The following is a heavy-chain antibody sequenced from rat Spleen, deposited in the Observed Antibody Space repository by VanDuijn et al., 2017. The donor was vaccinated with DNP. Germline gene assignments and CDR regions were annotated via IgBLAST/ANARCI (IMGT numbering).Heavy chain of an antibody. V-gene: IGHV5-25*01. CDR3: TRGGTYYFDY. CDR1: GFTFSDYH. J-gene: IGHJ2*01. CDR2: MSPTTRNS. Sequence: EVQLVESGGGLVQPGGSLKLSCVASGFTFSDYHMAWVRQAPTKGLEWVACMSPTTRNSYYRDSVKGRFTVSRDDAKSTLYLQMDSLRSEDTATYYCTRGGTYYFDYWGQGVMVTVSS.